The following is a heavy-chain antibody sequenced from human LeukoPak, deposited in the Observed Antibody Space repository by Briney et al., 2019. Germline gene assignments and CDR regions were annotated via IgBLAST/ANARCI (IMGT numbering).Heavy chain of an antibody. Sequence: ASVKVSCKASGYTFTGYYMHWVRQAPGQGLEWMGWINPNSGGTNYAQKFQGRVTMTRDTSISTAYMELSRLRSDDTAVYYCARDITDFWSGYFGYWGQGTLVTVSS. CDR2: INPNSGGT. V-gene: IGHV1-2*02. D-gene: IGHD3-3*01. J-gene: IGHJ4*02. CDR3: ARDITDFWSGYFGY. CDR1: GYTFTGYY.